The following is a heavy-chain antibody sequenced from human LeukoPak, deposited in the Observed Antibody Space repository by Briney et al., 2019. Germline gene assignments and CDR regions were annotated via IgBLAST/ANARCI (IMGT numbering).Heavy chain of an antibody. V-gene: IGHV1-18*01. CDR1: GYTFTSYG. CDR3: ARGKTYGSGSYGY. CDR2: ISVYNGNT. Sequence: GASVKVSCKASGYTFTSYGISWVRQAPGQGLEWMGWISVYNGNTKNAQKVQGRVTMTTDTSTSTAYMLRSLRSDDTAVYYCARGKTYGSGSYGYWGQGTLVTVSS. J-gene: IGHJ4*02. D-gene: IGHD3-10*01.